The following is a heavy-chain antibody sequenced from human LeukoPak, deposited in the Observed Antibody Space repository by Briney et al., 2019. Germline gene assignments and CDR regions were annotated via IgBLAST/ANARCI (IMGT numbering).Heavy chain of an antibody. V-gene: IGHV3-33*06. Sequence: HAGGSLRLSCAASGFTFSSYGMHWVRQAPGEGLEWVAVIWYDGSNKYYADSVKGQFAISRDNSKNTLYLQMNSLRAEDTAVYYCAKEGPRGLAFDIWGQGTMVTVSS. CDR2: IWYDGSNK. CDR1: GFTFSSYG. CDR3: AKEGPRGLAFDI. J-gene: IGHJ3*02.